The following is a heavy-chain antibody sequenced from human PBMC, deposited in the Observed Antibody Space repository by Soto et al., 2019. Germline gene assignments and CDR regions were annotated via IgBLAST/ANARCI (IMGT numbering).Heavy chain of an antibody. CDR2: ISGSGYST. CDR1: GFTFNNYA. V-gene: IGHV3-23*01. Sequence: GGSLRLSCAASGFTFNNYAMSWVRQTPGKGLEWVSTISGSGYSTYYADSVKGRFTISRDNSKNTLYLQMNCLRAEDTAVYYCAKQPRDYYYHMDVWGKGTTVTVSS. CDR3: AKQPRDYYYHMDV. J-gene: IGHJ6*03.